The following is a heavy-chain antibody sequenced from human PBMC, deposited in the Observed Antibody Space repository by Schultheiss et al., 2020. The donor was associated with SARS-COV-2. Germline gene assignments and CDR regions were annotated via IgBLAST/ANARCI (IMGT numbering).Heavy chain of an antibody. J-gene: IGHJ6*02. Sequence: SETLSLTCAVYGGSFSNYYWSWIRQPPGKGLEWIGYIYYSGSTYYNPSLKSRVTISVDTSKNQFSLKLSSVTAADTAVYYCARAGSVGCSSTSCSYGMDVWGQGTTVTVSS. CDR2: IYYSGST. D-gene: IGHD2-2*01. CDR3: ARAGSVGCSSTSCSYGMDV. CDR1: GGSFSNYY. V-gene: IGHV4-59*06.